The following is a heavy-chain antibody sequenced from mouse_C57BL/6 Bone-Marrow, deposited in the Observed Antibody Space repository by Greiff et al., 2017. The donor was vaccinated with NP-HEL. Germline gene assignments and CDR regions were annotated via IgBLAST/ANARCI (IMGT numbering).Heavy chain of an antibody. CDR2: ISSGSSTI. CDR3: ARKVYYYGSSYVPYWYFDV. Sequence: EVQLVESGGGLVKPGGSLKLSCAASGFTFSDYGMHWVRQAPEKGLEWVAYISSGSSTIYYADTVKSRFTISRDNAKNTLFLQMTSLRSEDTAMYYCARKVYYYGSSYVPYWYFDVWGTGTTVTVSS. J-gene: IGHJ1*03. CDR1: GFTFSDYG. D-gene: IGHD1-1*01. V-gene: IGHV5-17*01.